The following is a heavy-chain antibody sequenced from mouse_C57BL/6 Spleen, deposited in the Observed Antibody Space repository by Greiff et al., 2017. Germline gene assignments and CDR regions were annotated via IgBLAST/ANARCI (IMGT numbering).Heavy chain of an antibody. V-gene: IGHV1-5*01. D-gene: IGHD1-1*01. CDR3: TGIYYCGSSPPGFAY. CDR2: IYPGNSDT. CDR1: GYTFTSYW. Sequence: VQLKQSGTVLARPGASVKMSCKTSGYTFTSYWMHWVKQRPGQGLEWIGAIYPGNSDTSYNQKFKGKAKLTAVTSASTAYMELSSLTNEDSAVYCGTGIYYCGSSPPGFAYWGQGTLVTVSA. J-gene: IGHJ3*01.